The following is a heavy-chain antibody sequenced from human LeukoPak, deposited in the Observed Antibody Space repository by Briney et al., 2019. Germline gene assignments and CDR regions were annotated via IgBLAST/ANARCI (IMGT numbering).Heavy chain of an antibody. D-gene: IGHD2-21*02. V-gene: IGHV4-59*12. J-gene: IGHJ4*02. CDR3: ARQGVATAIDY. CDR2: IYYSGST. CDR1: GGSISNYY. Sequence: SETLSLTCTVSGGSISNYYWTWIRQPPGKGLEWIGYIYYSGSTNYNPSLKSRVTMSVDTSKNLFALKLSSVTAADTAVYYCARQGVATAIDYWGQGTLVTVSS.